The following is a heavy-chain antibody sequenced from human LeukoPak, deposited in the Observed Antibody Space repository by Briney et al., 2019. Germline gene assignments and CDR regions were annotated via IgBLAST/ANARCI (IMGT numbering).Heavy chain of an antibody. J-gene: IGHJ4*02. CDR3: VRDSDTVTGAVDY. CDR2: MWYDGSNE. Sequence: GGSLRLSCAASGFTFSSYAMSWVRQAPGKGLEWVAVMWYDGSNEYYADSVKGRFTISRDNSKNTSYMQMNSLRVEDTAVYYCVRDSDTVTGAVDYWGQGTLVTVSS. D-gene: IGHD6-19*01. CDR1: GFTFSSYA. V-gene: IGHV3-33*08.